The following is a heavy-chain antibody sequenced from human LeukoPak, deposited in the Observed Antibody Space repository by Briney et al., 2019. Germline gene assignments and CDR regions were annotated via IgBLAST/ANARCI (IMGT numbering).Heavy chain of an antibody. V-gene: IGHV5-51*01. J-gene: IGHJ4*02. Sequence: GESLKISCEGSGYNFSNCLIGWVRQMPGKGLEWMGIIYPGDSDTRYGPSFQGQVTVSADKSISTAYLQWSSLKASDTAMYYCARHGGGGSGGNSGFDYWGQGTLVTVSS. CDR3: ARHGGGGSGGNSGFDY. CDR1: GYNFSNCL. D-gene: IGHD4-23*01. CDR2: IYPGDSDT.